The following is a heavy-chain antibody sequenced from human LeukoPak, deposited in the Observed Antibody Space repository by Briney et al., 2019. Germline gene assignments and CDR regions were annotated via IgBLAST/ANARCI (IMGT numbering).Heavy chain of an antibody. CDR3: ARTRVTTIDY. CDR2: INHSGST. CDR1: GGSFSGYY. Sequence: PSETLSLTCAVYGGSFSGYYWSWIRQPPGKGLEWIGEINHSGSTNYNPSLKSRVTISVDTSKNQFSLKLSSVTAADTAVYYCARTRVTTIDYWGQGTLVTVSS. D-gene: IGHD4-17*01. J-gene: IGHJ4*02. V-gene: IGHV4-34*01.